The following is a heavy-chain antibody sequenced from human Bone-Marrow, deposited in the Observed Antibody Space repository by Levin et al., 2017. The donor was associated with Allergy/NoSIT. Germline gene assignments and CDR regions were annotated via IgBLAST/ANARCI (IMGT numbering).Heavy chain of an antibody. D-gene: IGHD3-22*01. J-gene: IGHJ4*02. CDR3: AKGAITMIVVVIPTPDRDYFDY. V-gene: IGHV3-30*18. CDR2: ISYDGSNK. Sequence: GGSLRLSCAASGFTFSSYGMHWVRQAPGKGLEWVAVISYDGSNKYYADSVKGRFTISRDNSKNTLYLQMNSLRAEDTAVYYCAKGAITMIVVVIPTPDRDYFDYWGQGTLVTVSS. CDR1: GFTFSSYG.